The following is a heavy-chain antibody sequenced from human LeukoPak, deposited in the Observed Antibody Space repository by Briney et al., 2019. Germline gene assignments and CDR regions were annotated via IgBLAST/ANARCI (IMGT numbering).Heavy chain of an antibody. Sequence: PGGSLRLSCAASGFTFSSYGMHWVRQAPGKGLEWVAVIWYDGSNKYYADSVKGRFTISRDNSKNTLYLQMNSLRAEDTAVYYCARVGNAYYLDYWGQGTLVTVSS. V-gene: IGHV3-33*01. D-gene: IGHD4-23*01. CDR2: IWYDGSNK. CDR1: GFTFSSYG. CDR3: ARVGNAYYLDY. J-gene: IGHJ4*02.